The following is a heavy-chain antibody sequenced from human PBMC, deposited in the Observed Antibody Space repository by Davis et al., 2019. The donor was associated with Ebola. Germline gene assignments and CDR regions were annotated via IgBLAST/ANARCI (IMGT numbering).Heavy chain of an antibody. D-gene: IGHD3-22*01. CDR3: AREGGRYYDSSGYVFDI. CDR2: INPITGGT. CDR1: GYRVASYY. J-gene: IGHJ3*02. Sequence: ASVKVSYKAAGYRVASYYMHWVRQAPGQGLEWMGIINPITGGTSYAQNFQVRVNMTRDTSTSTVYMELSSLRSEDTAVYYCAREGGRYYDSSGYVFDIWGQGTMVKVSS. V-gene: IGHV1-46*01.